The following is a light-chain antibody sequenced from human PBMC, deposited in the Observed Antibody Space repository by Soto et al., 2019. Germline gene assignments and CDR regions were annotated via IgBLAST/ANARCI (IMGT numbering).Light chain of an antibody. V-gene: IGLV2-14*02. CDR1: TSDFGTKKF. CDR2: EVS. CDR3: FSFTTDWTHV. J-gene: IGLJ1*01. Sequence: QSALTQPASVSGSPGQSITISCIETTSDFGTKKFFSWYQQQPGKAPKLIISEVSNRPSGVSNRFSGSKSGTAASLTISGLQTEDEADYFCFSFTTDWTHVFGTGTKVTVL.